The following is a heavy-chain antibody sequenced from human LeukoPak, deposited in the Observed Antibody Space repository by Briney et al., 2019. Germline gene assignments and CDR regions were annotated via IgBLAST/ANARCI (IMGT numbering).Heavy chain of an antibody. CDR2: IGTAGDT. V-gene: IGHV3-13*01. CDR1: GFTFSSYD. CDR3: ARGLRIDSSGYRSAFDI. D-gene: IGHD3-22*01. Sequence: GGSLRLSCAASGFTFSSYDMHWVRQATGKGLEWVSAIGTAGDTYYPGSVKGRFTISRENAKNSLYLQMNSLRAGDTAVYYCARGLRIDSSGYRSAFDIWGQGTMVTVSS. J-gene: IGHJ3*02.